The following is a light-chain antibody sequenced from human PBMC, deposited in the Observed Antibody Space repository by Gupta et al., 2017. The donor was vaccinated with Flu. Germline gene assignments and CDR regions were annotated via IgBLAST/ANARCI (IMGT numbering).Light chain of an antibody. CDR3: PSGDDGRNPVV. CDR2: YDS. CDR1: AVANKI. V-gene: IGLV3-25*03. J-gene: IGLJ2*01. Sequence: GETTTIPCSGDAVANKIAYWYQQHPGQAPVLLIYYDSERPSGIPERFSGSNSETTATLTISGVQPEDEADYYCPSGDDGRNPVVFGGGTKLTVL.